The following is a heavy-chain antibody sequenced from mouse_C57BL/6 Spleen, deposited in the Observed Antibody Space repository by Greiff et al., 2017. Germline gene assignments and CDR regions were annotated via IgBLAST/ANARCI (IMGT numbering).Heavy chain of an antibody. CDR3: ARYYSNWGWCFDV. CDR2: IDPSDSYT. Sequence: VQLQQPGAELVRPGTSVKLSCKASGYTFTSYWMHWVKQRPGQGLEWIGVIDPSDSYTNYNQRFKGKATLTVDTSSSTAYMQLSSLTSEDSAVYYCARYYSNWGWCFDVWGTGTTVTVSS. V-gene: IGHV1-59*01. J-gene: IGHJ1*03. CDR1: GYTFTSYW. D-gene: IGHD2-5*01.